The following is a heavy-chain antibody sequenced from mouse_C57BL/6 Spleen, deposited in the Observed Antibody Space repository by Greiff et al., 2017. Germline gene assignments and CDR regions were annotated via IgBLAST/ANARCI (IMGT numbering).Heavy chain of an antibody. CDR2: IYPGDGDT. D-gene: IGHD2-4*01. V-gene: IGHV1-80*01. J-gene: IGHJ2*01. CDR3: ARYDYDVEGRDYFDY. CDR1: GYAFSSYW. Sequence: VQLQQSGAELVKPGASVKISCKASGYAFSSYWMNWVKQRPGKGLEWIGQIYPGDGDTNYNGKFKGKATLTADKSSSTAYMQLSSLTSEDSAVYFCARYDYDVEGRDYFDYWGQGTTLTVSS.